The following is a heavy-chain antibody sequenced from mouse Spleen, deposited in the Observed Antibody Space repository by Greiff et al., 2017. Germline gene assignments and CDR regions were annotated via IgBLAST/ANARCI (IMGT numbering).Heavy chain of an antibody. CDR1: GYTFTSYW. Sequence: QVQLQQPGAELVKPGASVKLSCRASGYTFTSYWMHWVKQRPGQGLEWIGMIHPNSGSTNYNEKFKSKATLTVDKSSSTAYMQLSSLTSEDSSVYYCAATTVVATDYWGQGTTLTGSS. D-gene: IGHD1-1*01. V-gene: IGHV1-64*01. CDR2: IHPNSGST. J-gene: IGHJ2*01. CDR3: AATTVVATDY.